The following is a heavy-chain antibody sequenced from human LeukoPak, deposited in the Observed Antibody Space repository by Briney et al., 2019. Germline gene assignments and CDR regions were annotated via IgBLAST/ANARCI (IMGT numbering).Heavy chain of an antibody. CDR3: AREDFGVVNSYYYYGMDV. J-gene: IGHJ6*02. Sequence: SVKVSCKASGGTFSSYAISWVRQAPGQGLEWMGGIIPIFGTASYAQKFQGRVTITADESTSTAYMELSSLRSEDTAVYYCAREDFGVVNSYYYYGMDVWGQGTTVTVSS. CDR1: GGTFSSYA. V-gene: IGHV1-69*01. CDR2: IIPIFGTA. D-gene: IGHD3-3*01.